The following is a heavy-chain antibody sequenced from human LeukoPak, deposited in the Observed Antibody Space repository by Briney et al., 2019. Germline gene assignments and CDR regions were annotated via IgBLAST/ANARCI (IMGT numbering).Heavy chain of an antibody. D-gene: IGHD3-22*01. CDR1: GVTFSSYG. V-gene: IGHV3-30*02. CDR2: IRYDGSNE. CDR3: AKDRGYHYDSSGYYRMDAFDI. J-gene: IGHJ3*02. Sequence: GGSLRLSCVASGVTFSSYGMHWVRQAPGKGLEWVAFIRYDGSNEYYIDSVKGRFTLSRDNSKNTLYLQMNSLRAEDTAVYYCAKDRGYHYDSSGYYRMDAFDIWGQGTMVTVSS.